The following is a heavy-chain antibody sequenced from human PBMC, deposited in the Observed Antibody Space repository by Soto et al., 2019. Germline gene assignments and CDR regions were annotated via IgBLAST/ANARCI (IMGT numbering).Heavy chain of an antibody. Sequence: QVQLVQSGAEVKKPGSSVKVSCKASGSTFSSYTISWVRQAPGQGLEWMGRIVPILGIANYAQKFQGRVTITADKSTNTAYMELSSLRSEDTAVYYCARTYYYDSSYYFDYWGQGTLVTVSS. CDR2: IVPILGIA. V-gene: IGHV1-69*02. D-gene: IGHD3-22*01. J-gene: IGHJ4*02. CDR3: ARTYYYDSSYYFDY. CDR1: GSTFSSYT.